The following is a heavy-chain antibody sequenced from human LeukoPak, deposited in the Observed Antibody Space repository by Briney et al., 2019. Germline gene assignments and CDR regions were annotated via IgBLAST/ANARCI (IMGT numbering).Heavy chain of an antibody. CDR1: GFTVTVNY. CDR3: AADFYTSYHLGY. Sequence: GGSLRLSCAVSGFTVTVNYMSWVRQAPGKGLEWVSIIYKSGTISYADSVKGRFIISRDSSTNTLSLQMTSLRAEDTAVYDCAADFYTSYHLGYWGQGTLVTVSS. CDR2: IYKSGTI. D-gene: IGHD3-16*01. V-gene: IGHV3-66*01. J-gene: IGHJ4*02.